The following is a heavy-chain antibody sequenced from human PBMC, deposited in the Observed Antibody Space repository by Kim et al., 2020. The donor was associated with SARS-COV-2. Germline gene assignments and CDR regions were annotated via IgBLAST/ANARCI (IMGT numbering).Heavy chain of an antibody. J-gene: IGHJ6*02. CDR3: ARGGRYYGSGKPWAHGMDV. Sequence: SETLSLTCAVYGESFTGYYWTWVRQSPGKGLEWIGETNHSGTSKNNPSLKSRVTISVDTSKKQFSLRLNSVTAADTAIYYCARGGRYYGSGKPWAHGMDVWGQGTAVTVSS. CDR1: GESFTGYY. D-gene: IGHD3-10*01. V-gene: IGHV4-34*01. CDR2: TNHSGTS.